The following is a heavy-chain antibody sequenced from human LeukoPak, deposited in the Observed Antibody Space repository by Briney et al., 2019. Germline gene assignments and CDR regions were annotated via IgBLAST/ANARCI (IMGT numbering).Heavy chain of an antibody. CDR2: INPNSGGT. Sequence: ASVKVSCKASGYTFTGYYMHWVRQAPGQGLEWMGRINPNSGGTNYAQKFQGRVTMTRDTSISTAYMELSRLRSDDTAVYYCARLTYGDSQYYFDYWGQGTLVTVSS. J-gene: IGHJ4*02. V-gene: IGHV1-2*06. CDR1: GYTFTGYY. D-gene: IGHD4-17*01. CDR3: ARLTYGDSQYYFDY.